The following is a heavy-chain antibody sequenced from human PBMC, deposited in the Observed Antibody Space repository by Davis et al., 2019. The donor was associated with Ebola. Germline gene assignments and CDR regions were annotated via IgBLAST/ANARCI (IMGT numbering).Heavy chain of an antibody. CDR3: TTTSPYCTGGVCYTADYYGMDV. D-gene: IGHD2-8*02. J-gene: IGHJ6*02. CDR1: GFTFSTYT. Sequence: GESLKISCAASGFTFSTYTMIWVRQAPGKGLEWVSSISSSSNYIDYADSVQGRFTVSRDNPKNSLYLQMNSLKTEDTAVYYCTTTSPYCTGGVCYTADYYGMDVWGQGTTVTVSS. CDR2: ISSSSNYI. V-gene: IGHV3-21*03.